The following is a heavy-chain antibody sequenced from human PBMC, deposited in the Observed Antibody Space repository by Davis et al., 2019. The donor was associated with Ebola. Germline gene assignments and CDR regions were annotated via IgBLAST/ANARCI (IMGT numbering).Heavy chain of an antibody. V-gene: IGHV3-23*01. CDR3: AKDVQWVENYFDC. Sequence: GGSLRLSCAASGFTFSSYTLNWVRQAPGKGLEWVSAISGSGGTTYYAGSVKGRFTVSRDNSKKTMYLQMNSLRAEDTAVYYCAKDVQWVENYFDCWGQGTLVTVSS. J-gene: IGHJ4*02. CDR2: ISGSGGTT. CDR1: GFTFSSYT. D-gene: IGHD6-19*01.